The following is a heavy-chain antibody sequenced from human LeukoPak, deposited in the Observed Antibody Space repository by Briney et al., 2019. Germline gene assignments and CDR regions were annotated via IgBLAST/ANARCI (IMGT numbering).Heavy chain of an antibody. CDR3: ARSTVYGDYDFGY. D-gene: IGHD4-17*01. J-gene: IGHJ4*02. Sequence: GGSLRLSCAASRFTFSSYSMNWVRQAPGKGLEWVSSISSSSSYIYYADSVKGRFSISRDNAKKSLYLQMNSLRAEDTAVYYCARSTVYGDYDFGYWGQGTLVTVSS. CDR1: RFTFSSYS. V-gene: IGHV3-21*01. CDR2: ISSSSSYI.